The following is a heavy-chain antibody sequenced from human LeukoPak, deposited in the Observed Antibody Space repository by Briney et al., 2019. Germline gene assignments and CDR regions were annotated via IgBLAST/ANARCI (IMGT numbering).Heavy chain of an antibody. CDR2: MNPSGGST. CDR1: GYTFSNYY. CDR3: ARDPFIGQQLDPPEAYYYMDV. Sequence: GASVKVSCKVSGYTFSNYYMHWVRQAPGQGLEWMGIMNPSGGSTSYAQKFQGRVTMTWDTSTSTVYMELSSLRSEDTAVYYCARDPFIGQQLDPPEAYYYMDVWGKGTTVIISS. J-gene: IGHJ6*03. D-gene: IGHD6-13*01. V-gene: IGHV1-46*01.